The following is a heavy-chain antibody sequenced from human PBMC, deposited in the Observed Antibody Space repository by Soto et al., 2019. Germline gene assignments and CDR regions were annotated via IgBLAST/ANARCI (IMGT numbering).Heavy chain of an antibody. J-gene: IGHJ4*02. V-gene: IGHV4-34*01. Sequence: PSETLSLTCAVYGGSFSGYYWSWIRQPPGKGLEWIGEINHSGSTNYNPSLKSRVTISVDTSKNQFSLKLSSVTAADTAAYYCARGRTGTIRSLGYYFDYWGQGTLVTVSS. CDR2: INHSGST. CDR3: ARGRTGTIRSLGYYFDY. D-gene: IGHD1-7*01. CDR1: GGSFSGYY.